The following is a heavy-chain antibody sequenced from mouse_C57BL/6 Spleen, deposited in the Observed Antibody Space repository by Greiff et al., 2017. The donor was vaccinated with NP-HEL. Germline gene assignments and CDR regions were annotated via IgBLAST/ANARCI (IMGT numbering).Heavy chain of an antibody. Sequence: QVQLQQPGAELVRPGSSVKLSCKASGYTFTSYWMDWVKQRPGQGLEWIGNIYPSDSETHYNQKFKDKATLTVDKSSSTAYMQLSSLTSEDSAVYYCARHYDYDYWYFDVWGTGTTVTVSS. CDR2: IYPSDSET. CDR1: GYTFTSYW. CDR3: ARHYDYDYWYFDV. D-gene: IGHD2-4*01. V-gene: IGHV1-61*01. J-gene: IGHJ1*03.